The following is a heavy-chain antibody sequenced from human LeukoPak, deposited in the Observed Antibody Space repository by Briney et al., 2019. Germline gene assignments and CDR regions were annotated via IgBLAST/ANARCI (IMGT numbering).Heavy chain of an antibody. CDR1: GFTFSSSG. J-gene: IGHJ6*03. CDR3: AKSQGCMDV. Sequence: GGSLRLSCAASGFTFSSSGMSWVRQAPGKGLEWVSAIFDSGYSTYYADSVKGRFTISRDNSKNTLYLQMNSLRAEDTAVYYCAKSQGCMDVWGKGTAVTISS. CDR2: IFDSGYST. V-gene: IGHV3-23*01.